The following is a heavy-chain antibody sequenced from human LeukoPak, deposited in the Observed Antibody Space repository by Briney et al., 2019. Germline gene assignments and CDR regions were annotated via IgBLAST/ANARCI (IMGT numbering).Heavy chain of an antibody. D-gene: IGHD3-22*01. CDR2: IIPIFGIA. V-gene: IGHV1-69*04. J-gene: IGHJ4*02. Sequence: GASVKVSCKASGGTFSSYAISWVRQAPGQGLEWMGRIIPIFGIANYAQKFQGRVTITADKSTSTAYMELSSLRSEDTAVYYCARVGSGYAGDYWGQGTLVTVSS. CDR1: GGTFSSYA. CDR3: ARVGSGYAGDY.